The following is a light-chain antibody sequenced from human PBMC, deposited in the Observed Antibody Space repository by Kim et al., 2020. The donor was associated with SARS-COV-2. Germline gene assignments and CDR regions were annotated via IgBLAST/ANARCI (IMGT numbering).Light chain of an antibody. CDR3: QQYNTYSPIT. J-gene: IGKJ2*01. V-gene: IGKV1-5*03. CDR1: QSITTW. CDR2: KAS. Sequence: ASVGDGVTMTCWASQSITTWLAWYQQRPGKAPKLLIYKASTLESGVPSRFSGSGSRTEFTLTITSLQPDDSATYYCQQYNTYSPITFGQGTKLEI.